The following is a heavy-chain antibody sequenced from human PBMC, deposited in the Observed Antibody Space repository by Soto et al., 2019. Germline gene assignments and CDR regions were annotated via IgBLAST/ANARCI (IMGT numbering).Heavy chain of an antibody. D-gene: IGHD3-10*01. CDR3: AANYGSGKYYHDY. CDR2: IYYTGST. CDR1: GDSISNSNW. Sequence: ETLSLTCAFSGDSISNSNWWGWVRQPPGKGLEWIGEIYYTGSTSYNPSLKSRVTISVDKSKNQFSLKVSSVTAADTAVYYCAANYGSGKYYHDYWGQGTLVTVSS. J-gene: IGHJ4*02. V-gene: IGHV4-4*02.